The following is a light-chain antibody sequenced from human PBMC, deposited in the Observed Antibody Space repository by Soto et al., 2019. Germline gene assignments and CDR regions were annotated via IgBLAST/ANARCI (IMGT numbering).Light chain of an antibody. CDR1: QTSSSW. CDR2: KAS. J-gene: IGKJ3*01. Sequence: NQMTQSTSTHSVFLGYRVTITCLASQTSSSWWAWYQQKPGKAPKLLIYKASTLKSGVPSRFSGSGSGTDFTLTISSLQPEDCATYYCQQGDSFPVTFGHGTKVDI. CDR3: QQGDSFPVT. V-gene: IGKV1-5*03.